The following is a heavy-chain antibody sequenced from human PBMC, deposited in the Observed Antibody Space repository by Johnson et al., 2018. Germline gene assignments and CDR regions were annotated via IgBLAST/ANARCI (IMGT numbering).Heavy chain of an antibody. CDR2: IWYDGTNP. D-gene: IGHD3-10*01. CDR3: ARDPYYYGAGYGMDL. V-gene: IGHV3-33*01. Sequence: QVQLVQSGGGVVQPGRSLRLSCAASGFSFRSSGMFWVRQAPGKGLEWVATIWYDGTNPSYADSVKGRFSISRDNSKNTLYLQMNSLRDEDTAVYYCARDPYYYGAGYGMDLWGRGSTVTVS. J-gene: IGHJ6*02. CDR1: GFSFRSSG.